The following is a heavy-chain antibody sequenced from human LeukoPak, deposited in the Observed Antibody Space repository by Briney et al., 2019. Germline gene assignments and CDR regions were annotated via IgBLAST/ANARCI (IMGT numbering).Heavy chain of an antibody. V-gene: IGHV3-30*18. CDR2: ISYEGSNE. J-gene: IGHJ4*02. CDR3: AKDGIRYYYDSSGYYGDY. Sequence: GGSLRLSCAASGFSFRSYGMHWVRQAPGKGLEWVAVISYEGSNEYYAESVKGRFTISRDNSKNTLYLQMTSLRAEDTAVYYCAKDGIRYYYDSSGYYGDYWGQGTLVTVSS. CDR1: GFSFRSYG. D-gene: IGHD3-22*01.